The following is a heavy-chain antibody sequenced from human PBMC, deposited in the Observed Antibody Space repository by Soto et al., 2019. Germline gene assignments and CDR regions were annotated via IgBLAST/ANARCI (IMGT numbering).Heavy chain of an antibody. CDR1: GGSISSGGYY. Sequence: PSETLSLTCTVSGGSISSGGYYWSWIRQHPGKGLEWIGYIYYSGSTYYNPSLKSRVTISVDTSKNQFSLKLSSVTAADTAVYYCARKHVLRYFDWLLFDPANWLDPWGQGTLVTVSS. CDR3: ARKHVLRYFDWLLFDPANWLDP. V-gene: IGHV4-31*03. D-gene: IGHD3-9*01. CDR2: IYYSGST. J-gene: IGHJ5*02.